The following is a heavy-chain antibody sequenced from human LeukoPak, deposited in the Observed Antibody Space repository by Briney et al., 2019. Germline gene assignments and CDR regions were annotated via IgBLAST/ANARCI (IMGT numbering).Heavy chain of an antibody. V-gene: IGHV3-33*01. Sequence: GGSLRLSCAASGFTFSSYGMHWVRQAPGKGLEWVAVIWYDGSNKYYADSVKGRFTISRDNSKNTLYLQMNSLRAEDTAVYYCARGLSFGNIAARDYYFDYWGQGTLVTVSS. CDR1: GFTFSSYG. CDR2: IWYDGSNK. J-gene: IGHJ4*02. D-gene: IGHD6-6*01. CDR3: ARGLSFGNIAARDYYFDY.